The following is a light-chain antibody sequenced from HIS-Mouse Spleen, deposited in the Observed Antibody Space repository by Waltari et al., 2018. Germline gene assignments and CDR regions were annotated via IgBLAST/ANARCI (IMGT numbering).Light chain of an antibody. Sequence: SYVLTQPPSVSVAPGKTARITCGGNNLGSKRVHWYQQKQGQAPGLGVYDDSDRPSGIPERFSGSNSGNTATLTISRVEAGDEADYYCQVWDSSSDHVVFGGGTKLTVL. CDR1: NLGSKR. J-gene: IGLJ2*01. CDR3: QVWDSSSDHVV. V-gene: IGLV3-21*03. CDR2: DDS.